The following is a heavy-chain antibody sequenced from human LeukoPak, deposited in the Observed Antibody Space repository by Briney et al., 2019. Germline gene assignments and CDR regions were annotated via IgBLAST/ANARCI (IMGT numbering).Heavy chain of an antibody. Sequence: KPSETLSLTCAVSGGSISSSNWWSWDRQPPGKGLEWIGYIYYSGSTNYNPSLKSRVTISVDTSKNQFSLKLSSVTAADTAVYYCARDVPYYDFWSGYRVYYYYMDVWGKGTTVTVSS. CDR2: IYYSGST. CDR1: GGSISSSNW. J-gene: IGHJ6*03. D-gene: IGHD3-3*01. V-gene: IGHV4-4*02. CDR3: ARDVPYYDFWSGYRVYYYYMDV.